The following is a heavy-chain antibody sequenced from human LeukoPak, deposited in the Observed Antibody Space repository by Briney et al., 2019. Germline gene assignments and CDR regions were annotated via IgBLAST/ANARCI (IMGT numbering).Heavy chain of an antibody. CDR2: ISSSSSL. V-gene: IGHV3-48*04. Sequence: GGSLRLSCAASGFTFSSYSMSWVRQAPGKGLEWVSYISSSSSLYYGDYVKGRFTISKDNAKHSLFLQMNSLRAEDTAVYYCARDIAARRYYYMDVWGKGTTVTVSS. CDR3: ARDIAARRYYYMDV. CDR1: GFTFSSYS. D-gene: IGHD6-13*01. J-gene: IGHJ6*03.